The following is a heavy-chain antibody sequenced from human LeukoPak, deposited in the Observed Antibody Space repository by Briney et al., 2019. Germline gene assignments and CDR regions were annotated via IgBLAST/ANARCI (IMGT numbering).Heavy chain of an antibody. CDR2: IYYSGST. V-gene: IGHV4-61*08. CDR3: ARGGGGTGARKDFDY. D-gene: IGHD3/OR15-3a*01. Sequence: SGPALVKPAQTLTLTCTFSGFSLSTSGMCVNWIRQPPGEGLEWIGYIYYSGSTNYNPSLRSRVTISVDTSKNQFSLKLTSVTAADTAVYYCARGGGGTGARKDFDYWGQGTLVTVSS. CDR1: GFSLSTSGMC. J-gene: IGHJ4*02.